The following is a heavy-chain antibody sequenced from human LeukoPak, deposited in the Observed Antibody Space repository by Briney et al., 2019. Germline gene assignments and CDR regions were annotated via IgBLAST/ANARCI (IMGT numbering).Heavy chain of an antibody. D-gene: IGHD4-23*01. CDR2: ISAYNGNT. CDR1: GYTFTSYG. Sequence: ASVNVSCKASGYTFTSYGISWVRQAPGQGLEWMGWISAYNGNTNYAQKFQGRVTMTRDTSISTAYMELSRLRSDDTAVYYCARGGETTVVTPWGGYWGQGTLVTVSS. CDR3: ARGGETTVVTPWGGY. V-gene: IGHV1-18*01. J-gene: IGHJ4*02.